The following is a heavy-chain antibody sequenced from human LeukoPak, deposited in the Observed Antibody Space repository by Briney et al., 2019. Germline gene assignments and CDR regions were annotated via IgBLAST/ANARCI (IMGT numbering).Heavy chain of an antibody. CDR1: GGSVSSGGYY. CDR3: ARGGYYFDY. Sequence: SETLSLTCTVSGGSVSSGGYYWRWIRQPPGKGLEWIGYIYYSGSTNYNPSLKSRVTISVDTSKNQFSLKLSSLTAADTAVYYCARGGYYFDYWGQGTLVTVSS. J-gene: IGHJ4*02. D-gene: IGHD5-12*01. V-gene: IGHV4-61*08. CDR2: IYYSGST.